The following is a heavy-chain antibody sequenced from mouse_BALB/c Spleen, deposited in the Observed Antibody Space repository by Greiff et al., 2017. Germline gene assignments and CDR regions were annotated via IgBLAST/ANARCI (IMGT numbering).Heavy chain of an antibody. CDR1: GYSITSGYY. V-gene: IGHV3-6*02. Sequence: EVHLVESGPGLVKPSQSLSLTCSVTGYSITSGYYWNWIRQFPGNKLEWMGYISYDGSNNYNPSLKNRISITRDTSKNQFILKLNSVTTEDTATYYCARGDGYWYFDVWGAGTTVTVSS. J-gene: IGHJ1*01. D-gene: IGHD2-3*01. CDR3: ARGDGYWYFDV. CDR2: ISYDGSN.